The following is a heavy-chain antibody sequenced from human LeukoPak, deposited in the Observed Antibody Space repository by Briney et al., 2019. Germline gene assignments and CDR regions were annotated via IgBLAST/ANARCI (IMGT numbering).Heavy chain of an antibody. CDR3: VRDTFSPDAFDI. V-gene: IGHV3-21*01. J-gene: IGHJ3*02. CDR1: GFTFSSYE. CDR2: ISTSSSYI. Sequence: GGSLRLSCTASGFTFSSYEMNRVRQAPGKGLEWVSSISTSSSYIYSADSVKGRFTISRDNAKNSLYLQTNSLRAEDTAVYYCVRDTFSPDAFDIWGQGTMVTVSS. D-gene: IGHD3-16*01.